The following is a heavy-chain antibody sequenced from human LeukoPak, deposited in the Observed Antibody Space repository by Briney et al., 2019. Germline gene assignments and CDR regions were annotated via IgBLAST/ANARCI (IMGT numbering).Heavy chain of an antibody. CDR3: ARDSQLSVVGATDAFDI. CDR1: GFTFSSYS. V-gene: IGHV3-21*01. J-gene: IGHJ3*02. D-gene: IGHD1-26*01. CDR2: ISSSSSYI. Sequence: PGGSLRLSCAASGFTFSSYSMNWVRQAPGKGLEWVSSISSSSSYIYYADSVKGRFTISRDNAKNSLYLQMNSLRAEDTAVYYCARDSQLSVVGATDAFDIWGQGTMVTVSS.